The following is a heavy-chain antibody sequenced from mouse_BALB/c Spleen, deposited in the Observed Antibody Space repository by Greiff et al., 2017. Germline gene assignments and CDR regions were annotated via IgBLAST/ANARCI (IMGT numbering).Heavy chain of an antibody. D-gene: IGHD2-3*01. V-gene: IGHV5-6-3*01. CDR2: INSNGGST. CDR3: ARDRPDDGYPFAY. J-gene: IGHJ3*01. Sequence: EVQGVESGGGLVQPGGSLKLSCAASGFTFSSYGMSWVRQTPDKRLELVATINSNGGSTYYPDSVKGRFTISRDNAKNTLYLQMSSLKSEDTAMYYCARDRPDDGYPFAYWGQGTLVTVSA. CDR1: GFTFSSYG.